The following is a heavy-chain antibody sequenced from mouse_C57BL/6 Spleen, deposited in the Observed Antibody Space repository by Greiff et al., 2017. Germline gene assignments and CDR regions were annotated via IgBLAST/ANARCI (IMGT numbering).Heavy chain of an antibody. V-gene: IGHV7-3*01. CDR3: ARSHWDAGDYAMDY. CDR1: GFTFTDYY. D-gene: IGHD4-1*01. Sequence: EVHLVESGGGLVQPGGSLSLSCAASGFTFTDYYMSWVRQPPGKALEWLGFIRNKANGYTTEYSASVKGRFTISRDNSQSILYLQMNALRAEDSATYYCARSHWDAGDYAMDYWGQGTSVTVSS. CDR2: IRNKANGYTT. J-gene: IGHJ4*01.